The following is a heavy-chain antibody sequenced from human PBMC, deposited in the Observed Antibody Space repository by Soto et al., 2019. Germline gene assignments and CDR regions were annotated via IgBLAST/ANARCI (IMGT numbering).Heavy chain of an antibody. D-gene: IGHD6-19*01. CDR1: GFTLSDHY. V-gene: IGHV3-72*01. CDR2: TRNKANSYTT. J-gene: IGHJ4*02. CDR3: ARVDYRSVWHPGN. Sequence: EVQLVESGGGLVQPGGSLRLSCAASGFTLSDHYMDWVRQAPGKGLEWVGRTRNKANSYTTEYAASVKGRFSISRDNSKNSLYLQMNSLNTEDTAMYYCARVDYRSVWHPGNWGQGTLVTVSS.